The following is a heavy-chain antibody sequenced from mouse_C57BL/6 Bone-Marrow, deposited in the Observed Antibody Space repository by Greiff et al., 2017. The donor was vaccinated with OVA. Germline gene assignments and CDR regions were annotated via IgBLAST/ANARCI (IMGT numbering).Heavy chain of an antibody. D-gene: IGHD2-1*01. CDR1: GYSITSGYY. V-gene: IGHV3-6*01. CDR3: ARGGIYYGNYFDY. J-gene: IGHJ2*01. CDR2: ISYDGSN. Sequence: EVQLQESGPGLVKPSQSLSLTCSVTGYSITSGYYWNWIRQFPGNKLEWMGYISYDGSNNYNPSLKNRISITRDTSKNQFFLKLNSETTEDTATYYCARGGIYYGNYFDYWGQGTTLTVSS.